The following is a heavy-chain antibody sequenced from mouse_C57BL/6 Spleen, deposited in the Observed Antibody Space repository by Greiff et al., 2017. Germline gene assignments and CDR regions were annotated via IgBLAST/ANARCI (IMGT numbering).Heavy chain of an antibody. CDR3: ARPNSSAWFAY. CDR1: GFTFSDYG. CDR2: ISSGSSTI. D-gene: IGHD3-1*01. Sequence: EVKLMESGGGLVKPGGSLKLSCAASGFTFSDYGMHWVRQAPEKGLEWVAYISSGSSTIYYADTVKGRFTITRDNAKNTLFLQMTSLGSEDTAMYYCARPNSSAWFAYWGQGTLVTVAA. J-gene: IGHJ3*01. V-gene: IGHV5-17*01.